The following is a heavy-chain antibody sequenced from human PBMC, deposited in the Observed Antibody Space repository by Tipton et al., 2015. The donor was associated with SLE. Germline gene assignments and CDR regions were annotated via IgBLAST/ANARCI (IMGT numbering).Heavy chain of an antibody. CDR2: MNPDGSLI. J-gene: IGHJ4*02. CDR1: GFTFSNFW. CDR3: ARDFFAVRRWTVSRDY. D-gene: IGHD3-10*01. V-gene: IGHV3-7*01. Sequence: GSLRLSCAASGFTFSNFWMNWIRQAPGKGLEWVANMNPDGSLINYVDSVKGRFTISRDNARNSLSLRMTGLRAEDTAVYYCARDFFAVRRWTVSRDYWGQGTLVSVSS.